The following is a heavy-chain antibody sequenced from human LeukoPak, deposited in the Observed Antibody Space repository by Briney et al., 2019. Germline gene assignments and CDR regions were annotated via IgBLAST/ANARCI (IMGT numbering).Heavy chain of an antibody. Sequence: SETLPLTCTVSGGSISNYYWSWIRQPPGKGLEWIGYIYYSGSTNYSPSLKSRVTISVDTSKNQLSLKLRSVTAADTAVYYCARGSGWYLYWGQGTLVTVSS. CDR3: ARGSGWYLY. CDR1: GGSISNYY. J-gene: IGHJ4*02. D-gene: IGHD6-19*01. V-gene: IGHV4-59*01. CDR2: IYYSGST.